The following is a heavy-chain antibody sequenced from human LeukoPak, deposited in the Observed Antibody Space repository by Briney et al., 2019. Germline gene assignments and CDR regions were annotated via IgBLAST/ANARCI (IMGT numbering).Heavy chain of an antibody. Sequence: GGSLRLSCVASGFNVSDSYMTWVRQAPGKGLEWVSAIYIGGSTSYADSVKGRFTVSRDNSKNTLYLQMNSLRAEDTAVYYCARDLGYCTNGVCHTRFDYWGQGTLVAVSS. CDR2: IYIGGST. CDR3: ARDLGYCTNGVCHTRFDY. J-gene: IGHJ4*02. CDR1: GFNVSDSY. V-gene: IGHV3-53*01. D-gene: IGHD2-8*01.